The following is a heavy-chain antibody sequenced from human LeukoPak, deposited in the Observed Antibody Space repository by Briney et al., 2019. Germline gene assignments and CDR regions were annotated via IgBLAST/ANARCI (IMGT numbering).Heavy chain of an antibody. Sequence: PGGSLRLSCAASGLTFSSYWMHWVRQAPGKGLVWASRINSDGSSTSYADSVKGRFTISRDNAKNTLYLQMNSLRVEDTAVYYCATWRQGYCSGGSCHSPFDYWGQGTLVTVSS. CDR2: INSDGSST. CDR3: ATWRQGYCSGGSCHSPFDY. V-gene: IGHV3-74*01. CDR1: GLTFSSYW. J-gene: IGHJ4*02. D-gene: IGHD2-15*01.